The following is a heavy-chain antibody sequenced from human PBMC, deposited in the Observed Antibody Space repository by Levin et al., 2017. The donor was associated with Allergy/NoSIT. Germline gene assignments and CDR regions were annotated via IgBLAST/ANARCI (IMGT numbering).Heavy chain of an antibody. J-gene: IGHJ5*02. CDR3: VTESYFDNSGYFRDS. CDR1: AFTFSPYA. V-gene: IGHV3-30-3*01. Sequence: GGSLRLSCAASAFTFSPYAMHWVRQAPGKGLEWVAVISHDGGHKDYADSVAGRLTISRDNSKNTLYLQMNSLGAEDTAIYFCVTESYFDNSGYFRDSWGPGTLVTVSS. CDR2: ISHDGGHK. D-gene: IGHD3-22*01.